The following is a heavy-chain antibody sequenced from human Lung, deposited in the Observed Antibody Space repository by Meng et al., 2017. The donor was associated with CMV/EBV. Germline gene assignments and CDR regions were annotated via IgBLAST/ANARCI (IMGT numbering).Heavy chain of an antibody. CDR1: GFTFSSYA. J-gene: IGHJ6*02. CDR2: ISYDGSNK. CDR3: ARQYCDFWSGYGNWFGYYYGRDV. D-gene: IGHD3-3*01. Sequence: GGSLRLSCAASGFTFSSYAMHWVRQAPGKGLEWVAVISYDGSNKYYADSVKGRFTISRDNSKNTLYLQMNSLRAEDTAVYYCARQYCDFWSGYGNWFGYYYGRDVWGQGTTVTVSS. V-gene: IGHV3-30*04.